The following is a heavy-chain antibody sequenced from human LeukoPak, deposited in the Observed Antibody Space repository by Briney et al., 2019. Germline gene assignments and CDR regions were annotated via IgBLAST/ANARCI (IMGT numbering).Heavy chain of an antibody. J-gene: IGHJ5*02. Sequence: GESLKISCKGSGYSFTNYLIGWVRQKPGKGLEWMGMIYPDDSETKYSPSFQGQVTMSADKSISTAYLQWSSLKASDTATYYCARRWDYGGFSWFDPWGQGTLVTVSS. CDR1: GYSFTNYL. D-gene: IGHD4-23*01. CDR3: ARRWDYGGFSWFDP. CDR2: IYPDDSET. V-gene: IGHV5-51*01.